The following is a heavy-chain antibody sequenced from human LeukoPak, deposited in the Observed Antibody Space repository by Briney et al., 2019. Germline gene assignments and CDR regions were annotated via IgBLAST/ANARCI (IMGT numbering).Heavy chain of an antibody. D-gene: IGHD3-10*01. CDR2: INHSGST. J-gene: IGHJ5*02. CDR1: SGSISSGTYY. Sequence: SETLSLTCTVSSGSISSGTYYWTWIRQPPGKGLEWIGEINHSGSTNYNPSLKSRVTISVDTSKNQFSLKLSSVTAADTAVYYCATSRFSGGLGRFDPWGQGILVTVSS. CDR3: ATSRFSGGLGRFDP. V-gene: IGHV4-39*07.